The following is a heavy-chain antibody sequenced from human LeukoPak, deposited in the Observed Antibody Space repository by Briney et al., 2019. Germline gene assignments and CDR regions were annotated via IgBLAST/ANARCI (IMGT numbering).Heavy chain of an antibody. Sequence: GGSLRLSCAASGFTFSGYAMHWVRQAPGKGLEWVAVISYDGSNKYYADSVKGRFTISRDNSKNTLYLQMNSLRAEDTAVYYPAAGKGMDVWGQGTTVTVSS. CDR2: ISYDGSNK. CDR1: GFTFSGYA. V-gene: IGHV3-30-3*01. J-gene: IGHJ6*02. CDR3: AAGKGMDV. D-gene: IGHD6-13*01.